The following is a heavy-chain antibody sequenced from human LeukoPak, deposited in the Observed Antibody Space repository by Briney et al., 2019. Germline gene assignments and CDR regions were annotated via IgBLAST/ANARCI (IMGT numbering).Heavy chain of an antibody. D-gene: IGHD3-3*01. CDR1: GFTFSSSA. J-gene: IGHJ6*02. CDR2: ISYDESNK. CDR3: ARGTDTKPFWSGYWVDV. Sequence: PGRSLRLSCAASGFTFSSSAMYWVRQAPGKGLEWVAVISYDESNKYYADSVKGRFTISRDNSKNTLYLQMNSLRAEDTAVYYCARGTDTKPFWSGYWVDVWGQGTTVTVSS. V-gene: IGHV3-30*03.